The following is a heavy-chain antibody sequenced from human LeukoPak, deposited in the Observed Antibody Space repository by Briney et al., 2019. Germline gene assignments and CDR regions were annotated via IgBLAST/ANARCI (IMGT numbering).Heavy chain of an antibody. CDR3: ARVRLGESSIADY. CDR2: ISSSSSTM. J-gene: IGHJ4*02. Sequence: GGSLRLSCAASGFTFSTYNMNWVRQAPGKGLEWVSYISSSSSTMYYADSVKGRFTISRDNANNSLYLQMNSLRVEDTAVYYCARVRLGESSIADYWGQGTLVTVSS. D-gene: IGHD3-16*01. V-gene: IGHV3-48*01. CDR1: GFTFSTYN.